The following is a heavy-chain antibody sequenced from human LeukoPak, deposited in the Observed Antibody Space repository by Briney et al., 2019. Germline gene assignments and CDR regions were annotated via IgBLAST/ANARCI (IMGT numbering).Heavy chain of an antibody. CDR1: GFTFSSYA. V-gene: IGHV3-23*01. J-gene: IGHJ4*02. CDR3: VRVWQSSGSGPFDY. CDR2: ISGSGGST. Sequence: GGSLRLSCAASGFTFSSYAMSWVRQAPGKGLEWVSAISGSGGSTYYADSVKGRFTISRDNSKNTLYLQMNSLRAEDTAIYYCVRVWQSSGSGPFDYWGQGTLVTVSS. D-gene: IGHD6-19*01.